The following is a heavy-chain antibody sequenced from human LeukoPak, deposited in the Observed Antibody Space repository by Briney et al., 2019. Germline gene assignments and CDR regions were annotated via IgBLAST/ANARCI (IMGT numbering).Heavy chain of an antibody. CDR2: IWYDGSNK. CDR3: ARENTAMAFDY. CDR1: GFTFSSYG. Sequence: PGRSLRLSCAASGFTFSSYGMHWVRQAPGKGLEWVAVIWYDGSNKYHADSVKGRFTISRDNSKNTLYLQMNSLRAEDTAVYYCARENTAMAFDYWGQGTLVTVSS. V-gene: IGHV3-33*01. J-gene: IGHJ4*02. D-gene: IGHD5-18*01.